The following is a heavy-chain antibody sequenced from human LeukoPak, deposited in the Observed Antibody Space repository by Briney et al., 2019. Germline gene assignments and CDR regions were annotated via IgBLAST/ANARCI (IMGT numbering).Heavy chain of an antibody. CDR1: GGSISSYY. V-gene: IGHV4-59*01. CDR3: ARGLRWEATSRRLVFDP. Sequence: HPSETLSLTCTVSGGSISSYYWSWIPQPPGKGLNGFGCIYYSGSTNYNPSFKSRVTISVDTSKNQCSLKLSSVTAADTAVYYCARGLRWEATSRRLVFDPWGQGTLVTVSS. CDR2: IYYSGST. J-gene: IGHJ5*02. D-gene: IGHD1-26*01.